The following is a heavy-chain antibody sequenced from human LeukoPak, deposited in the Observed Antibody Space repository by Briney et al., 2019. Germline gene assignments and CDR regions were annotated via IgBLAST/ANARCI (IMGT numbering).Heavy chain of an antibody. D-gene: IGHD1-26*01. CDR2: ISWNGGSL. CDR1: GFTFDEYA. V-gene: IGHV3-9*01. Sequence: GGSLRLSCAASGFTFDEYAMHWVRQAPGKGLEWVSGISWNGGSLDYVDSVKGRLTISRDNAKNSLYLQMDSLRPEDTALYFCAKGTGRYWTFFDSWGQGTHVIVSS. J-gene: IGHJ4*02. CDR3: AKGTGRYWTFFDS.